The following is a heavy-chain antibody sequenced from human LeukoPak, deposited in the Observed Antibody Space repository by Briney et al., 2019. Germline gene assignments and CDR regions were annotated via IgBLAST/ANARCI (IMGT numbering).Heavy chain of an antibody. CDR2: IYYTGAT. Sequence: SETLSLTCSVSGGSISSYYWSWLRQPPGKGLEWIGYIYYTGATYYNPSLESRVTISIDTSKRQLSLELRSVTAADTAVYFCARDRRESSKANDAFDIWAKGQWSPSLQ. CDR3: ARDRRESSKANDAFDI. J-gene: IGHJ3*02. V-gene: IGHV4-59*01. D-gene: IGHD4-11*01. CDR1: GGSISSYY.